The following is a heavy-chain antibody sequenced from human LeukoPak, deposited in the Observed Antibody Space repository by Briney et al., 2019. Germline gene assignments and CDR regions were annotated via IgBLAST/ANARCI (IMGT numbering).Heavy chain of an antibody. D-gene: IGHD3-22*01. V-gene: IGHV4-30-4*01. CDR2: IYYSGST. Sequence: SETLSLTCTVSGGSNSSGDYYWSWIRQPPGKGLEWIGYIYYSGSTYYNPSLKSRVTISVDTSKNQFSLKLSSVTAADTAVYYCARSYDSRAPGAFDIWGQGTMVTVSS. CDR1: GGSNSSGDYY. J-gene: IGHJ3*02. CDR3: ARSYDSRAPGAFDI.